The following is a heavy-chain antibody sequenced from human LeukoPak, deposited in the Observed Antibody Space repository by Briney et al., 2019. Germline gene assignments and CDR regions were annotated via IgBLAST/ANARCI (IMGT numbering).Heavy chain of an antibody. CDR1: GGSISSSSYY. Sequence: SETLSLTCTVSGGSISSSSYYWGWIRQPPGKGLEWIGSIYYSGSTYYNPSLESRVTISVDTSRNQFSLKLSSVTAADTAVYYCARRIRDSSSWAYFDYWGQGTLVTVSS. CDR2: IYYSGST. D-gene: IGHD6-13*01. CDR3: ARRIRDSSSWAYFDY. V-gene: IGHV4-39*01. J-gene: IGHJ4*02.